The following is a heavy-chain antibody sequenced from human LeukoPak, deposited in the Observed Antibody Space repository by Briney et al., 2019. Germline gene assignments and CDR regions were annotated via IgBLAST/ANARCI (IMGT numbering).Heavy chain of an antibody. CDR3: ATSRGYNSGYRALELPPSPID. CDR2: ISYDGSNK. J-gene: IGHJ4*02. V-gene: IGHV3-30*03. Sequence: TGGSLRLSCAASGFTFSSYGMHWVRQAPGKGLEWVAVISYDGSNKYYADSVKGRFTISRDNAKNSLFLQMNSLRAEDTAAYYCATSRGYNSGYRALELPPSPIDWGQGTLVTVSS. CDR1: GFTFSSYG. D-gene: IGHD5-18*01.